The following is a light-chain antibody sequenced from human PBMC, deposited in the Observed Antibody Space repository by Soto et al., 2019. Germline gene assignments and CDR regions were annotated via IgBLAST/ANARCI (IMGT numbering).Light chain of an antibody. CDR2: GAS. V-gene: IGKV3-11*01. Sequence: EIVLTQSPATLSLSPGERATLSCRASPSVTNYLAWYQQKPSQPPRLLFYGASNRATGIPVRFSGSGSGTDFTLTISSLQPEDFAVYYCHQRSNWPPTFGGGTKVDI. CDR3: HQRSNWPPT. J-gene: IGKJ4*01. CDR1: PSVTNY.